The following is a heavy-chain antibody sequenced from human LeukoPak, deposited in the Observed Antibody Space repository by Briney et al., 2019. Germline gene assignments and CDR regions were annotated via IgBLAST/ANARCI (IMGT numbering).Heavy chain of an antibody. CDR1: GFTVSSNY. Sequence: GGSLRLSCAASGFTVSSNYMSWVRQAPGKGLEWVSVIYSGGSTYYADSVKGRFTISRDNSKNTLYLQMNSLRAEDTAVYYCAREGGEDSGVSAGVYSYYYGRDVGAKGPRVPVS. D-gene: IGHD1-26*01. CDR3: AREGGEDSGVSAGVYSYYYGRDV. J-gene: IGHJ6*04. V-gene: IGHV3-66*01. CDR2: IYSGGST.